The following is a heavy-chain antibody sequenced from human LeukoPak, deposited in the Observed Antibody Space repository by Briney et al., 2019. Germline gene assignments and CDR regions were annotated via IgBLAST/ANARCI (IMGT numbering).Heavy chain of an antibody. V-gene: IGHV3-30*18. CDR1: GFTFSSYG. CDR3: AKSYSDTVTPFGY. CDR2: ISYDGSNK. J-gene: IGHJ4*02. D-gene: IGHD4-17*01. Sequence: GGSLSLSCAASGFTFSSYGMHWVRQAPGKGLEWVAVISYDGSNKYYADSVKGRFTISRDNSKNTLYLQMNSLRAEDTAVYYCAKSYSDTVTPFGYWGQGTLVTVSS.